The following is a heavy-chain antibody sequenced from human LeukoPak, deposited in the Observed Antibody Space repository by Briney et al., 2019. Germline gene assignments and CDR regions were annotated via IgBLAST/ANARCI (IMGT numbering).Heavy chain of an antibody. CDR3: ASSRSWSLAYYYYMDV. CDR1: GYSINSGYY. J-gene: IGHJ6*03. V-gene: IGHV4-38-2*01. Sequence: PSETLSLTCAVSGYSINSGYYWGWIRQPPGKGLEWIGSIYHSGSTYYNPSLKSRVTISVDTSKNQFSLKLSSVTAADTAVSYCASSRSWSLAYYYYMDVSVKGTTVTASS. CDR2: IYHSGST. D-gene: IGHD6-13*01.